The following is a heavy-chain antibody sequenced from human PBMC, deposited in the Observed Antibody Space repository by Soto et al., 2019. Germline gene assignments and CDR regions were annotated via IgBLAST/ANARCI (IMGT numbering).Heavy chain of an antibody. CDR3: ARHGFGRLHGLVDV. Sequence: QVQLQESGPGLVKPSETLSLTCTVSGGSITNYYCSWFRQPPGKGLEWIGYIQYNGYSAYNRSLTRRVTMSMDTSKTQFSLLLESVTATDTAVYYCARHGFGRLHGLVDVWGQWTTVIVSS. J-gene: IGHJ6*02. CDR2: IQYNGYS. CDR1: GGSITNYY. V-gene: IGHV4-59*08. D-gene: IGHD3-10*01.